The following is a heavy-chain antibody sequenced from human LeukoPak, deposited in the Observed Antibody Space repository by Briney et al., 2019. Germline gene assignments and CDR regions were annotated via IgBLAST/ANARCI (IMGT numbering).Heavy chain of an antibody. CDR1: GGSYSGYY. CDR3: ARGLSSLRDH. CDR2: INHSGST. D-gene: IGHD6-13*01. J-gene: IGHJ5*02. Sequence: SETLSLTCAVYGGSYSGYYWSWIRQPPGKGLEWIGEINHSGSTNYNPSLKSRVTISVDTSKNQFSLKLSSVTPADTAVYYCARGLSSLRDHWGEGTLLTVSS. V-gene: IGHV4-34*01.